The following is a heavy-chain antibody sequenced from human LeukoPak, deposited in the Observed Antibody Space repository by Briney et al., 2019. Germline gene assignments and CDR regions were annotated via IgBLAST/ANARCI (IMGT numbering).Heavy chain of an antibody. V-gene: IGHV3-7*01. CDR1: GFTFSSYW. Sequence: GGSLRLSCAASGFTFSSYWMSWVRQAPGKGLEWVANIKQDGSEKYYVDSVKGRFTISRDNSKNTLYLQMNSLRAEDTAVYYCARDMSSSWYSPYYYYGMDVWGQGTTVTVSS. CDR3: ARDMSSSWYSPYYYYGMDV. D-gene: IGHD6-13*01. CDR2: IKQDGSEK. J-gene: IGHJ6*02.